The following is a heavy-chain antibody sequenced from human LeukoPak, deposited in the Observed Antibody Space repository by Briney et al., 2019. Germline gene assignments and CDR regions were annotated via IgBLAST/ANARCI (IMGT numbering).Heavy chain of an antibody. CDR1: GGSISSSSYY. CDR2: IYYSGST. Sequence: SEILSLTCTVSGGSISSSSYYRGWIRQPPGKGLEWIGSIYYSGSTYYNPSLKSRVTISVDTSKNQFSLKLSSVTAADTAVYYCARHWYSTFVWFDPWGQGTLVTVSS. J-gene: IGHJ5*02. CDR3: ARHWYSTFVWFDP. D-gene: IGHD3-16*01. V-gene: IGHV4-39*01.